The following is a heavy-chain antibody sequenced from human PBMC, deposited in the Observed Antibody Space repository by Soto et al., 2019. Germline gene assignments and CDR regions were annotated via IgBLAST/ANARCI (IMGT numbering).Heavy chain of an antibody. CDR1: GYTFTGYY. V-gene: IGHV1-2*02. CDR2: INPNSGDA. D-gene: IGHD6-6*01. CDR3: ARSLSTIGARPDY. J-gene: IGHJ4*02. Sequence: QVQLVQSGAEVKEPGASVRVSCKASGYTFTGYYIHWVRQAPGQGLEWMGWINPNSGDAKYAQKFQGRVTMTRDTSTAHMELSTLRSDDTAVYYCARSLSTIGARPDYWGQGTLVTVSS.